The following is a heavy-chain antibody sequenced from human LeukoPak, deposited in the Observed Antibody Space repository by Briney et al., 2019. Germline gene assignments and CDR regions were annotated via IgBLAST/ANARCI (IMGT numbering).Heavy chain of an antibody. CDR3: ATATPNIDYGIIEGFDY. J-gene: IGHJ4*02. CDR2: INPSGGST. D-gene: IGHD4-17*01. CDR1: GYTFTSYY. Sequence: ASVKVSCKASGYTFTSYYMHWVRQAPGQGLEWMGIINPSGGSTSYAQKFQGRVTMTRDMSTSTVYMELSSLRSEDTAVYYCATATPNIDYGIIEGFDYWGQGTLVTVSS. V-gene: IGHV1-46*01.